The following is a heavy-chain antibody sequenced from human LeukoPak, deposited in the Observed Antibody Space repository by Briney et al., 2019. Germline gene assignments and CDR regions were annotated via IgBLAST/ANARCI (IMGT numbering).Heavy chain of an antibody. CDR2: IYNSGNH. CDR1: GGSISTYY. Sequence: SETLSLTCTVSGGSISTYYWSWIRQPPGKGLEWIGFIYNSGNHNYNPSLKSRVTISVDTSKKQFSLKLTSVTAADTAVYYCTRDRGQWLVDYWGQGTLVTVSS. CDR3: TRDRGQWLVDY. D-gene: IGHD6-19*01. V-gene: IGHV4-59*01. J-gene: IGHJ4*02.